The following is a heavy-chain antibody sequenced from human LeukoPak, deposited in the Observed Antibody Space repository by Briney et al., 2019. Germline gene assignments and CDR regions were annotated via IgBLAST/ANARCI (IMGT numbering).Heavy chain of an antibody. CDR2: ITGGGDTT. V-gene: IGHV3-23*01. Sequence: PGGSLRLSCAASGFTFNSYAMTWVRQAPGKGLEWVSSITGGGDTTYYADSVRGRFTISRDNSKNTLSLQINSLRAEDTAVYYCAKERSEVVVAAPNYWGQGTLVTVSS. J-gene: IGHJ4*02. CDR3: AKERSEVVVAAPNY. CDR1: GFTFNSYA. D-gene: IGHD2-15*01.